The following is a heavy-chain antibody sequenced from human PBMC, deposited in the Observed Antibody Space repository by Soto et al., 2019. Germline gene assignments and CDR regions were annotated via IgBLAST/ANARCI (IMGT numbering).Heavy chain of an antibody. CDR2: ISAYNGNT. V-gene: IGHV1-18*01. CDR3: ARDARGTMVRGVIQNYYYYGMDV. CDR1: GYTFTSYG. D-gene: IGHD3-10*01. Sequence: GASVKVSCKASGYTFTSYGISWVRQAPGQGLEWMGWISAYNGNTNYAQKLQGRVTMTTDTSTSTAYMELRSLRSDDTAVYYCARDARGTMVRGVIQNYYYYGMDVWGQGTTVTVSS. J-gene: IGHJ6*02.